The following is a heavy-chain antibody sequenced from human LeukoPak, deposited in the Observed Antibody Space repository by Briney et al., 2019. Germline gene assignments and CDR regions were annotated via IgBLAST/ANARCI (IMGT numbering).Heavy chain of an antibody. V-gene: IGHV3-7*01. J-gene: IGHJ5*02. CDR3: ARANRFGPVDP. CDR2: IKQDGSEK. CDR1: GFTFSSYW. D-gene: IGHD3-10*01. Sequence: GGSLRLSCAASGFTFSSYWMSWVRQAPGKGLEWVADIKQDGSEKYYVDSVKGRFTISRDNAKNSLYLQMNSLRAGDTAVYYCARANRFGPVDPWGQGTLVTVSS.